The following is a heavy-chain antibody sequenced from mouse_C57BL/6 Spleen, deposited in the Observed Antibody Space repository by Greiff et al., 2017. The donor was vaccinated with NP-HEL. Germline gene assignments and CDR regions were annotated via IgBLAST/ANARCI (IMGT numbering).Heavy chain of an antibody. Sequence: QVQLKESGAELARPGASVKMSCKASGYTFTSYTMHWVKQRPGQGLEWIGYINPSSGYTKYNQKFKDKATLTADKSSSTAYMQLSSLTSEDSAVYYCARGHDYDRDYYAMDYWGQGTSVTVAS. CDR1: GYTFTSYT. J-gene: IGHJ4*01. CDR3: ARGHDYDRDYYAMDY. V-gene: IGHV1-4*01. CDR2: INPSSGYT. D-gene: IGHD2-4*01.